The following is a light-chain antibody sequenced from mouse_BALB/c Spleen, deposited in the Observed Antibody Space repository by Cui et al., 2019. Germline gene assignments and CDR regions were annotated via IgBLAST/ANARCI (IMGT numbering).Light chain of an antibody. CDR1: SSVSY. V-gene: IGKV4-59*01. CDR3: QQWSSNPLT. J-gene: IGKJ5*01. CDR2: DTS. Sequence: IVLTQSPATMSASPADKVTMTCSASSSVSYMHWYQQKSGTSPKRLIYDTSKLASGVPARFSGSGSGTSYSLTISSMEAEDAATYYCQQWSSNPLTFGAGTKLELK.